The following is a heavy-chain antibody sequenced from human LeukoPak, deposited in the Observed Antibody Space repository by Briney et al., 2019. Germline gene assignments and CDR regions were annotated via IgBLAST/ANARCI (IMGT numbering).Heavy chain of an antibody. V-gene: IGHV1-24*01. CDR2: FDPEDGET. CDR3: ATYVLLWFGEKFDY. Sequence: GASVKVSCKVSGYTLTELSMHWVRQAPGKGLEWMGGFDPEDGETIYAQKFQGRVTMTEDTSTDTAYMELSSLRSVDTAVYYCATYVLLWFGEKFDYWGQGTLVTVSS. J-gene: IGHJ4*02. D-gene: IGHD3-10*01. CDR1: GYTLTELS.